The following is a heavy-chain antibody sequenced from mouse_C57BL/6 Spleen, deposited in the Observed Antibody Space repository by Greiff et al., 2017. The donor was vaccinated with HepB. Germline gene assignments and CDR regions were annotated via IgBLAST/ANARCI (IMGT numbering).Heavy chain of an antibody. Sequence: EVKVVESGGDLVKPGGSLKLSCAASGFTFSSYGMSWVRQTPDKRLEWVATISSGGSYTYYPDSVKGRFTISRDNAKNTLYLQMSSLKSEDTAMYYCARPYDYDGGFAYWGQGTLVTVSA. D-gene: IGHD2-4*01. CDR1: GFTFSSYG. CDR2: ISSGGSYT. J-gene: IGHJ3*01. CDR3: ARPYDYDGGFAY. V-gene: IGHV5-6*01.